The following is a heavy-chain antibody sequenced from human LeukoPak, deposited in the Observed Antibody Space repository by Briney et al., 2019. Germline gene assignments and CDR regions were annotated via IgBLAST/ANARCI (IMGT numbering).Heavy chain of an antibody. V-gene: IGHV1-24*01. Sequence: ASVKVSCKVSGYTLTELSMHWVRQAPGKGLEWMGGFDPEDGETIYAQKFQGRVTITADESTSTAYMELSSLRSEDTAVYYCARSVGITMNYWGQGTLVTVSS. D-gene: IGHD3-22*01. CDR1: GYTLTELS. CDR2: FDPEDGET. J-gene: IGHJ4*02. CDR3: ARSVGITMNY.